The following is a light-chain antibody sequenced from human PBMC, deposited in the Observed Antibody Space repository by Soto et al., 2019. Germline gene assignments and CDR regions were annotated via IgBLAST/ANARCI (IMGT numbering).Light chain of an antibody. Sequence: DIQMTQSQSSLSASVGDRVTITCQASQDISNYLNWYQQKPGKAPKLLIYDASNLETGVPSRFSGSGSGTDFTFTISSLQPEDIATYYCQQYDNLPLTFGGGTKVDLK. CDR3: QQYDNLPLT. CDR1: QDISNY. CDR2: DAS. V-gene: IGKV1-33*01. J-gene: IGKJ4*01.